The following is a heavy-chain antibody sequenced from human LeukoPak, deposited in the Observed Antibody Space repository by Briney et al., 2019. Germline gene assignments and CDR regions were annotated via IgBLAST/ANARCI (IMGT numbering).Heavy chain of an antibody. CDR1: GYSFTSYW. D-gene: IGHD6-13*01. Sequence: GESLKISCKGSGYSFTSYWIGWVRQMSGKGLEWMGIIYPGDSDTRYSPSFQGQVTISADKSISTAYLQWSSLKASDTAMYYCARGGSSSWYSTDYYFDYWGQGTLVTVSS. CDR3: ARGGSSSWYSTDYYFDY. CDR2: IYPGDSDT. V-gene: IGHV5-51*01. J-gene: IGHJ4*02.